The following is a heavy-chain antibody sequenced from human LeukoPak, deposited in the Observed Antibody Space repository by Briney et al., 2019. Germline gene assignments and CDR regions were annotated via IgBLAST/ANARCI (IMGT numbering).Heavy chain of an antibody. D-gene: IGHD1-26*01. CDR1: GLTFSCFA. CDR2: VSASASST. J-gene: IGHJ5*02. CDR3: AKDASRVGATNWFDP. Sequence: GGSLRLSCAASGLTFSCFAMSWVRQAPGKGLEWVSSVSASASSTYYADSVKGRFTISRDNSKNTLYLQMNSLRAEDTAVYYCAKDASRVGATNWFDPWGQGTLVTVSS. V-gene: IGHV3-23*01.